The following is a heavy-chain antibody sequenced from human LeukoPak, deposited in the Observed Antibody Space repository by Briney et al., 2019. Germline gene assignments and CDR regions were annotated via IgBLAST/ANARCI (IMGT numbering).Heavy chain of an antibody. D-gene: IGHD6-13*01. Sequence: GGSLRLSCAASGSTFSSYWMHWVRQAPGKGLVWVSLINSDGSSTSYADSVKGRFTISRDNAKNTLYLQMNSLRAEDTAVYYCASARYSSSWYHYWGQGTLVTVSS. CDR2: INSDGSST. CDR3: ASARYSSSWYHY. V-gene: IGHV3-74*01. CDR1: GSTFSSYW. J-gene: IGHJ4*02.